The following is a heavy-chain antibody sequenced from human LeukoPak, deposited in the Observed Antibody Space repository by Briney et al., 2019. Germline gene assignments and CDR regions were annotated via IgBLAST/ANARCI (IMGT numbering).Heavy chain of an antibody. Sequence: GGSLRLSCAASGFTFSFNAMSWVRQAPGKGLEWVAVISYDGSNKYYADSVKGRFTISRDNSKNTLYLQMNSLRAEDTAVYYCARDPAREDYYYYYMDVWGKGTTVTVSS. V-gene: IGHV3-30*01. D-gene: IGHD2-2*01. J-gene: IGHJ6*03. CDR1: GFTFSFNA. CDR3: ARDPAREDYYYYYMDV. CDR2: ISYDGSNK.